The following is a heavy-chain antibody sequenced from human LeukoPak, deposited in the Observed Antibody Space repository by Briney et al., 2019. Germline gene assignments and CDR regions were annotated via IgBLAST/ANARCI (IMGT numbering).Heavy chain of an antibody. D-gene: IGHD6-13*01. J-gene: IGHJ4*02. CDR3: ARGVYIAAAQYAY. CDR2: IYYSGTT. CDR1: GGSISSYY. V-gene: IGHV4-59*01. Sequence: SETLSLTCTVSGGSISSYYWSWIRQPPGKGLEWIGYIYYSGTTNYNPSLKSRVTISVDTSKNQFSLKLSSVTATDTAVYYCARGVYIAAAQYAYWGQGTLVTVSS.